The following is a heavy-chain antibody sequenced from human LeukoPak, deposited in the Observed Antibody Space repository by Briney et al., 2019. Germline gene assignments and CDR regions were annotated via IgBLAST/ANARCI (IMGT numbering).Heavy chain of an antibody. D-gene: IGHD3-10*01. J-gene: IGHJ4*02. Sequence: GGSLRLSCAASGFTVSSSYMSWVRQAPGKGLEWVSVIYSGGSTYCADSVKGRFTISRDNSKNTLYLQMNSLRAEDTAVYYCARGYYGSPVDYWGQGTLVTVSS. CDR1: GFTVSSSY. V-gene: IGHV3-53*01. CDR2: IYSGGST. CDR3: ARGYYGSPVDY.